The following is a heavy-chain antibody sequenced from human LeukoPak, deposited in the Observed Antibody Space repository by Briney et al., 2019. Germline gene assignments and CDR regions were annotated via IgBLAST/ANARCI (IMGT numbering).Heavy chain of an antibody. CDR3: ARDYYDSSGYHNSAY. CDR2: ISTSSSII. D-gene: IGHD3-22*01. J-gene: IGHJ4*02. CDR1: GFTFSNYN. Sequence: GGSLRLSCAASGFTFSNYNMNWVRQAPGKGLEWVSYISTSSSIIYYADSVKGRFTISRDNAKNSLYLQMNSLRAEDTAVYFCARDYYDSSGYHNSAYWGQGTLVTVSS. V-gene: IGHV3-48*04.